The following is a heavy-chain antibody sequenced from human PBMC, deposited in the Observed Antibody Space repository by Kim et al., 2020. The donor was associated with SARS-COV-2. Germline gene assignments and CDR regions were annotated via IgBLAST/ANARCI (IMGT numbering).Heavy chain of an antibody. D-gene: IGHD2-8*01. Sequence: GGSLRLSCAASGFTFSSYAMHWVSQAPGKGLEWVAVISYDGSNKYYVDSVKGRFTISRDNSKNTLYLQMNSLRAEDTAVYYCARDPNPSPPYWYFDLWGRGTLVTVSS. CDR3: ARDPNPSPPYWYFDL. CDR2: ISYDGSNK. J-gene: IGHJ2*01. V-gene: IGHV3-30*04. CDR1: GFTFSSYA.